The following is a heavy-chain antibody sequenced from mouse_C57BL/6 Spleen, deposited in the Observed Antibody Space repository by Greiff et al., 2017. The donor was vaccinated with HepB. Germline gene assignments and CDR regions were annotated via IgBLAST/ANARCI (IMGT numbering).Heavy chain of an antibody. J-gene: IGHJ4*01. Sequence: VQLQQSGAELMKPGASVKLSCKATGYTFTGYWIEWVKQRPGQGLEWIGMIHPNSGSTNYNEKFKSKATLTVDKSSSTAYMQLSSLTSEDSAVYYCARARIYYGNYRAMDYWGQGTSVTVSS. CDR1: GYTFTGYW. CDR3: ARARIYYGNYRAMDY. D-gene: IGHD2-1*01. V-gene: IGHV1-64*01. CDR2: IHPNSGST.